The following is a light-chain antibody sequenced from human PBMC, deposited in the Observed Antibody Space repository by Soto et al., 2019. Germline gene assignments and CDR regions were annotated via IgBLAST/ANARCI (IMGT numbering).Light chain of an antibody. Sequence: EIVLTQSAATVSLSPGERATLSCRASQSVSSYLAWYQQKPGQAPRLLIYDASNRATGIPARFSGSGSGTDFTLTISSLEPEDFAVYYCQQRSNWPIPSGQGTRPAIK. CDR2: DAS. V-gene: IGKV3-11*01. CDR1: QSVSSY. J-gene: IGKJ5*01. CDR3: QQRSNWPIP.